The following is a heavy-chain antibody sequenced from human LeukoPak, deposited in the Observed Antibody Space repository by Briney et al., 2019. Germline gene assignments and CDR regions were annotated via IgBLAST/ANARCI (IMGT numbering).Heavy chain of an antibody. D-gene: IGHD4-11*01. CDR1: GGSISSYY. Sequence: SETLSLTCTVSGGSISSYYWSWIRQPPGRGLEWIGYIYYSGSTNYNPSLRSRVAISVDTSKNQFSLKLRLVTAADTAVYYCARQPTIATSDSWFDPWGQGTLVTVSS. V-gene: IGHV4-59*01. CDR3: ARQPTIATSDSWFDP. J-gene: IGHJ5*02. CDR2: IYYSGST.